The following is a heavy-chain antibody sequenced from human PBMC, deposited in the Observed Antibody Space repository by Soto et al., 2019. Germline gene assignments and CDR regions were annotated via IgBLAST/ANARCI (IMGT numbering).Heavy chain of an antibody. CDR2: IYHSGST. D-gene: IGHD3-3*01. CDR1: GYSISSGYY. CDR3: AGNVLRFLEWPKTYFDY. J-gene: IGHJ4*02. V-gene: IGHV4-38-2*01. Sequence: SETLSLTCAVSGYSISSGYYWGWIRQPPGKGLEWIGSIYHSGSTYYNPSLKSRVTISVDTSKNQFSLKLSSVTAADTAVYYCAGNVLRFLEWPKTYFDYWGQGPLVTVSS.